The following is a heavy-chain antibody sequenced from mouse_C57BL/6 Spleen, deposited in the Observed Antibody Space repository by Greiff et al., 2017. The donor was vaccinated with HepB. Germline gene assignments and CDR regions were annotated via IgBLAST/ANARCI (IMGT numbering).Heavy chain of an antibody. CDR1: GYAFSSSW. Sequence: SGPELVKPGASVKISCKASGYAFSSSWMNWVKQRPGKGLEWIGRIYPGDGDTNYNGKFKGKATLTADKSSSTAYMQLSSLTSEDSAVYFCARWGYDGFAYWGQGTLVTVSA. D-gene: IGHD2-2*01. CDR2: IYPGDGDT. V-gene: IGHV1-82*01. CDR3: ARWGYDGFAY. J-gene: IGHJ3*01.